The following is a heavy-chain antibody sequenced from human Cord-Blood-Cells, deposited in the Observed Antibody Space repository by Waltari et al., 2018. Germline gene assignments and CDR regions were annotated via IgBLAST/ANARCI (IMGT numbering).Heavy chain of an antibody. J-gene: IGHJ4*02. Sequence: QVQLQESGPGLVKPSQTLSLTCTVSGGSISSGRYYWSWIRLHPGKGLEWIGYIYYSGSTYYNPSLKSRVTISVDTSKNQFSLKLSSVTAADTAVYYCARDGRGGDWGNFDYWGQGTLVTVSS. V-gene: IGHV4-31*03. CDR3: ARDGRGGDWGNFDY. CDR2: IYYSGST. D-gene: IGHD2-21*01. CDR1: GGSISSGRYY.